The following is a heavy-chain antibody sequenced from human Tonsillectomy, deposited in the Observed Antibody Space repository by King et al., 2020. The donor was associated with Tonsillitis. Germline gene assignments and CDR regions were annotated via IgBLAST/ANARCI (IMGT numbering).Heavy chain of an antibody. CDR2: ISESGDTT. CDR3: AKQFLDAN. CDR1: GFTFSNYA. D-gene: IGHD1-1*01. V-gene: IGHV3-23*04. J-gene: IGHJ4*02. Sequence: VQLVESGGGLVQPGGSLRLSCAASGFTFSNYAMNWVRQAPGKGLEWGSRISESGDTTDYADSVRGRFTISRDNSRNTLYLQMNRLRAEDTAVYYCAKQFLDANWGQGTLVTVSS.